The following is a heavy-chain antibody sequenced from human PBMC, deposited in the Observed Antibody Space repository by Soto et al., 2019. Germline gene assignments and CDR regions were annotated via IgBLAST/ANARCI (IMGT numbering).Heavy chain of an antibody. Sequence: PSETLYITCTVSSGAMNNVYYWSWIRQPPGKGLEWIGEINHSGSTNDNPPLKSRVTISVDTSKNQFSLKLSSVTAADTAVFYFARIKTGGYSYGWFAFWGQGTPVTVSS. CDR1: SGAMNNVYY. D-gene: IGHD5-18*01. CDR2: INHSGST. V-gene: IGHV4-34*01. J-gene: IGHJ4*02. CDR3: ARIKTGGYSYGWFAF.